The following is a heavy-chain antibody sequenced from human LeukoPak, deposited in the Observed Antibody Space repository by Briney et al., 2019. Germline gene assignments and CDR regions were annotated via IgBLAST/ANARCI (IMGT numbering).Heavy chain of an antibody. J-gene: IGHJ6*02. CDR2: ISGSGVST. CDR1: GFTFTNYA. V-gene: IGHV3-23*01. Sequence: GGSLRLSCSISGFTFTNYAMNWVRQAPGKGLEWVSAISGSGVSTYYADSVKGRFTIFRDNSKSTVSLQMNSLRADDTAIYYCAKGRPSCTTSNCYGTDVWGQGTTVTVSS. CDR3: AKGRPSCTTSNCYGTDV. D-gene: IGHD2-8*01.